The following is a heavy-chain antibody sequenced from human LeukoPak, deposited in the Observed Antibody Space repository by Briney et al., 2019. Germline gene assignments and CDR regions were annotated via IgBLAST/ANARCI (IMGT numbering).Heavy chain of an antibody. CDR1: GGSISSSSYY. Sequence: SETLSLTCTVSGGSISSSSYYWGWIRQPPGKGLEWIGSIYYSGSTYYNPSLKSRVTISVDTSKNQFSLKLSSVTAADTAVYYCAMVRGVNRPFDYWGQGTLVTVSS. CDR3: AMVRGVNRPFDY. CDR2: IYYSGST. V-gene: IGHV4-39*07. D-gene: IGHD3-10*01. J-gene: IGHJ4*02.